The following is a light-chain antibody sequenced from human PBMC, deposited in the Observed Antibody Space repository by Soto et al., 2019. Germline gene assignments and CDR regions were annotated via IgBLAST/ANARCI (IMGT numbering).Light chain of an antibody. CDR3: SSYTTSNTRQIV. CDR2: DVS. Sequence: QSALTQPASVSGSPGQSITISCTGTRSEVGGYNYVSWYQHHPGKAPKLMIFDVSNRPSGVSNRFSGSKSGNTASLTISGLQPEDEADYYCSSYTTSNTRQIVFGTGTKVTV. J-gene: IGLJ1*01. CDR1: RSEVGGYNY. V-gene: IGLV2-14*03.